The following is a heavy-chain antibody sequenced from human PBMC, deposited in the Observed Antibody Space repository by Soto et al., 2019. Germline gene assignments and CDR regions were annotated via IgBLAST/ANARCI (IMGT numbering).Heavy chain of an antibody. D-gene: IGHD3-10*01. J-gene: IGHJ3*02. V-gene: IGHV4-59*01. CDR2: VSYSGDT. CDR3: ATEGFGELGAVDI. Sequence: QVQLQESGPGPVRPSETLSLTCTFSGGPISRFYWSWIRQPPGKRLEWIGYVSYSGDTKYNPSLKSRVTISLETSKNQFSLNLNSVTAADTAVYYCATEGFGELGAVDIWGQGTLVTVSS. CDR1: GGPISRFY.